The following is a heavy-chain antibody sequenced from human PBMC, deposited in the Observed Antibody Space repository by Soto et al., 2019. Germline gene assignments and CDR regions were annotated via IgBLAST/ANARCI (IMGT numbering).Heavy chain of an antibody. CDR1: GFTFSDYG. Sequence: VGSLRLSCAASGFTFSDYGIHWVRQAPGKGLEWVALILYDGNNKYYADSVKGRFTVSRDNSKNTLYLQMNSLRAEDTAVYYCARDQGIGAFDIWGQGTMVT. CDR2: ILYDGNNK. V-gene: IGHV3-33*01. J-gene: IGHJ3*02. CDR3: ARDQGIGAFDI. D-gene: IGHD2-21*01.